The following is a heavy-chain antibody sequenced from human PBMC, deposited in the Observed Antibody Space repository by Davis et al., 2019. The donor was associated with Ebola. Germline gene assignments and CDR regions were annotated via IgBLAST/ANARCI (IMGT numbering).Heavy chain of an antibody. V-gene: IGHV1-3*01. J-gene: IGHJ5*02. CDR3: ARGVTGTTDWFDP. Sequence: AASVKVSCKASGYIFTSYAMHWVRQAPGQRLEWMGWINAGNGDTKYSQKFRGRVTITRDTSASTSYMELSSLRSEDTAVYYCARGVTGTTDWFDPWGQGTLVTVYS. D-gene: IGHD1-7*01. CDR1: GYIFTSYA. CDR2: INAGNGDT.